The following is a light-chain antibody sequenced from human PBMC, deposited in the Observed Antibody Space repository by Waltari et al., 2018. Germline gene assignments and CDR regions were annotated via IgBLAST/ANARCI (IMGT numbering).Light chain of an antibody. V-gene: IGLV1-51*01. CDR1: NSNIQNNR. Sequence: QSVLTQPPSVSAAPGQKVTVSCSGSNSNIQNNRVSWYQHLLGAAPRLLIHGDTKRPSGIPDRFSGSKSGTSATLVIPGLQTGDEADYYCATWDNSLNVVLFGGGTKLSVL. J-gene: IGLJ2*01. CDR3: ATWDNSLNVVL. CDR2: GDT.